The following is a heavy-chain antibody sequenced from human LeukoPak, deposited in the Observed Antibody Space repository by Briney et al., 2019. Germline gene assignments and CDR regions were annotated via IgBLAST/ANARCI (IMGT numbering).Heavy chain of an antibody. D-gene: IGHD1-1*01. V-gene: IGHV3-74*01. Sequence: PGGSLRLSCAASGFTFSSYWMHWVRQAPGKGLVWVSRINSDGSSTSYADSVKGRFTISRDSAKNTLYLQMNSLRAEDTAVYYCASWYMGYYFDYWGQGTLVTVSS. CDR1: GFTFSSYW. J-gene: IGHJ4*02. CDR2: INSDGSST. CDR3: ASWYMGYYFDY.